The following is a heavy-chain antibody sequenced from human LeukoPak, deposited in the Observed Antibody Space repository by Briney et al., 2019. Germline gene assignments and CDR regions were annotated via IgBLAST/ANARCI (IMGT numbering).Heavy chain of an antibody. Sequence: SVKVSCKASGGTFSSYAISWVRQAPGQGLEWMGGIIPIFGTANYAQKLQGRVTMTTDTSTSTAYMELRSLRSEDTAVYYCARDCSITIFGVAFDPWGQGTLVTVSS. CDR3: ARDCSITIFGVAFDP. V-gene: IGHV1-69*05. J-gene: IGHJ5*02. CDR2: IIPIFGTA. D-gene: IGHD3-3*01. CDR1: GGTFSSYA.